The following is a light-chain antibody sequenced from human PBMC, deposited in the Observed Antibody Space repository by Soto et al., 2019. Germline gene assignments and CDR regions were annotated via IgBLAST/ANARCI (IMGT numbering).Light chain of an antibody. CDR3: CSYAGSSTYWV. Sequence: QSALTQAASVSGSPGQSITISCTGTSSDVGSYNLVSWYQQHPGKAPKLMIYEVSKRPSGVSNRFSGSKSGNTASLTISGLQAEDEADYYCCSYAGSSTYWVFGGGTKVTVL. V-gene: IGLV2-23*02. J-gene: IGLJ3*02. CDR2: EVS. CDR1: SSDVGSYNL.